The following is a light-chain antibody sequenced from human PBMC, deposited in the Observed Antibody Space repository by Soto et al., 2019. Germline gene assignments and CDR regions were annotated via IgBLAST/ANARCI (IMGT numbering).Light chain of an antibody. CDR1: QSVSSY. J-gene: IGKJ4*01. CDR3: QQRSNWPPP. CDR2: DAS. V-gene: IGKV3-11*01. Sequence: EIVLTQSPATLSLSPGERATLSCRASQSVSSYLAWYQQKPGQAPRLLIYDASNRATGIPARFSGSGSGTDFTLTISSLEPEDFAVYYCQQRSNWPPPLGAGTKVDIK.